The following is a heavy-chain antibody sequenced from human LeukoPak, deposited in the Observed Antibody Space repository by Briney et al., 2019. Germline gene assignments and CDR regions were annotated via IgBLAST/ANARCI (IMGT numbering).Heavy chain of an antibody. Sequence: GGSLRLSCAASGFTFSNAWMSWVRQAPGKGLEWVGRIKSKTDGGTTDYAAPVKGRFTISRDDSKNTLYLQMNSLKTEDTAVYYCTTDRVAAAEGNERTYYYDSSGYRMYYWGQGTLVTVSS. CDR3: TTDRVAAAEGNERTYYYDSSGYRMYY. CDR2: IKSKTDGGTT. V-gene: IGHV3-15*01. CDR1: GFTFSNAW. J-gene: IGHJ4*02. D-gene: IGHD3-22*01.